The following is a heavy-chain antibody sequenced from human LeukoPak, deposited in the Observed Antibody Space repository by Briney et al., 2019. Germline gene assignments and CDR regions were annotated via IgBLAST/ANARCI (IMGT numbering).Heavy chain of an antibody. CDR1: GSSRGRNS. Sequence: TLSLACTASGSSRGRNSWSWIRQPDGKGLEWIGRIYTSGSSTYNPSLESRISMSIDTSKNQFSLRLSSVTAADTAVYYCARLSVPDVEGAFDIWGQGTLVTVSS. CDR2: IYTSGSS. V-gene: IGHV4-4*07. J-gene: IGHJ3*02. D-gene: IGHD2-2*01. CDR3: ARLSVPDVEGAFDI.